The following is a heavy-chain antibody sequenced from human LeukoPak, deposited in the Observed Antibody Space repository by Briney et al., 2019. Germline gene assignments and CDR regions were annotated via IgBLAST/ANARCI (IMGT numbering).Heavy chain of an antibody. Sequence: PGGSLRLSCAASGFTFDDYAMHWVRQAPGKGLEWVSGISWNSGSIVYADSVKGRFTISRDNAKTSLYLQMNSLRAEDTALYYCAKGGKLYSSGWYYFDYWGQGTLVTVSS. CDR3: AKGGKLYSSGWYYFDY. J-gene: IGHJ4*02. V-gene: IGHV3-9*01. CDR1: GFTFDDYA. D-gene: IGHD6-19*01. CDR2: ISWNSGSI.